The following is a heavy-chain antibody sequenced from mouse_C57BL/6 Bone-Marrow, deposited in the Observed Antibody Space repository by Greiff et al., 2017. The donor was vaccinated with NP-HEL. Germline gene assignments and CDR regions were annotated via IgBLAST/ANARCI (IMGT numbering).Heavy chain of an antibody. J-gene: IGHJ2*01. D-gene: IGHD1-1*01. CDR3: ARGLITTVVAPDY. CDR1: GYTFTSYW. V-gene: IGHV1-59*01. Sequence: QVQLQQPGAELVRPGTSVKLSCTASGYTFTSYWMHWVKQRPGQGLEWIGVIDPSDSYTNYNQKFKGKATLTVDTSSSTAYMQLSSLTSEDAAVYYCARGLITTVVAPDYWGQGTTLTVSS. CDR2: IDPSDSYT.